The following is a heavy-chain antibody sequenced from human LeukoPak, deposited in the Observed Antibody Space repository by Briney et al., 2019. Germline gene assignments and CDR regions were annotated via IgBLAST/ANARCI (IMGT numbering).Heavy chain of an antibody. D-gene: IGHD6-19*01. V-gene: IGHV3-66*02. J-gene: IGHJ4*02. Sequence: PGGSLRLSCAASGLTVNDNYMTWVRQAPGKGLEWVSVIYGGGDTTYYADSVKGRLTISRDSSKNTMYLQMNSLRTEDTAVYYCTRDSGIAVAATYDYWGQGTLVTVPS. CDR3: TRDSGIAVAATYDY. CDR2: IYGGGDTT. CDR1: GLTVNDNY.